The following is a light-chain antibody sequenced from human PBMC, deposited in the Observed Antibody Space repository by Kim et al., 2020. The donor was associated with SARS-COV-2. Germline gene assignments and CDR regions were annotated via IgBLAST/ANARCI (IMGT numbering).Light chain of an antibody. Sequence: GQSITISCTGTSSDVWTYKLVSWYRQDPGKAPKLMIYDVIERPSGVSDRFSGSKSGNTASLTISGLQAEDEADYYCCSYVGGSRFVFGTGTKVTVL. CDR2: DVI. J-gene: IGLJ1*01. V-gene: IGLV2-23*02. CDR1: SSDVWTYKL. CDR3: CSYVGGSRFV.